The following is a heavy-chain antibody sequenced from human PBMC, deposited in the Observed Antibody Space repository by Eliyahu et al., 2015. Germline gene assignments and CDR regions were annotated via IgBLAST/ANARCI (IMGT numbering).Heavy chain of an antibody. CDR2: ISSSSSYI. V-gene: IGHV3-21*01. CDR3: ARDMGYCSGGSCRLADY. D-gene: IGHD2-15*01. Sequence: EVQLVESGGGLVKPGGSLRLSCAASGFTFSRXSLNWVRQAPGKGLEWVSSISSSSSYIYYADSVKGRFTISRDNAKNSLYLQMNSLRAEDTAVYYCARDMGYCSGGSCRLADYWGQGTLVTVSS. CDR1: GFTFSRXS. J-gene: IGHJ4*02.